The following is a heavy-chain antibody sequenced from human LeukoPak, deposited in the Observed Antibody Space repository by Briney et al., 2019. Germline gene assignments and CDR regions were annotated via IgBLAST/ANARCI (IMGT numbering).Heavy chain of an antibody. J-gene: IGHJ2*01. CDR3: AKDTASSWWYFDL. CDR1: GFTFSSYW. D-gene: IGHD5-18*01. V-gene: IGHV3-74*01. Sequence: PGGSLRLSCAASGFTFSSYWMHWVRQAPGKGLVGVSRINNDGRSTNYADSVKGRFTISRDNAKNTLYLQMNSLRAEDTAVYYCAKDTASSWWYFDLWGRGTLVTVSS. CDR2: INNDGRST.